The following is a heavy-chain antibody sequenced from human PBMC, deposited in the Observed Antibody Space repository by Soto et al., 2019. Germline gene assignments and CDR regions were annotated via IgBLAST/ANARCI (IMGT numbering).Heavy chain of an antibody. CDR1: GYTFTSYG. D-gene: IGHD3-16*02. CDR3: ARGITFGGVIPYYYGMDV. CDR2: ISAYNGNT. J-gene: IGHJ6*02. Sequence: GASVKVSCKASGYTFTSYGISWVRQPPGQGLEWMGWISAYNGNTNYAQKLQGRVTMTTDTSTSTAYMELRSLRSDDTAVYYCARGITFGGVIPYYYGMDVWGQGTTVTVSS. V-gene: IGHV1-18*04.